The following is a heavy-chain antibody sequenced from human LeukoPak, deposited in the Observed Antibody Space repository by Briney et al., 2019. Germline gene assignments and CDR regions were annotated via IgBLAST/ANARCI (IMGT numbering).Heavy chain of an antibody. D-gene: IGHD3-22*01. J-gene: IGHJ5*02. CDR2: ISSSGVII. Sequence: GGSLRLSCAASGFTFSSYVMHWVRQAPGKGLEWVSYISSSGVIIYYADSVKGRFTLSRDNAKNSLYLQMNSLRADDTAVYYCARSFYYDSSGFYDWFDPWGQGTLVTVSS. V-gene: IGHV3-48*03. CDR1: GFTFSSYV. CDR3: ARSFYYDSSGFYDWFDP.